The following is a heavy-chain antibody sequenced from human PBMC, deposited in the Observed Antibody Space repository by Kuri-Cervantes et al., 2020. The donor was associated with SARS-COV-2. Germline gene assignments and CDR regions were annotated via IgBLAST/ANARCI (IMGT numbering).Heavy chain of an antibody. D-gene: IGHD3-10*01. CDR1: GFSFGAYG. Sequence: GGSLRLSCAASGFSFGAYGIHWVRQAPGKGLEWVALISYDGNNKYYLHSVDGRFTISRDNSKNTLYLQMNSLRAEDTAVYYCARDRGGVQDIWGQGSLVTVSS. J-gene: IGHJ4*02. V-gene: IGHV3-30*03. CDR2: ISYDGNNK. CDR3: ARDRGGVQDI.